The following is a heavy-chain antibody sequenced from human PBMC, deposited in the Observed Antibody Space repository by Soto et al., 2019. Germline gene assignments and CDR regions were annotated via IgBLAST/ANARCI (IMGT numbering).Heavy chain of an antibody. CDR1: GGSFSGYY. D-gene: IGHD3-10*01. CDR3: ARRDVPLVRGVTKEDFDI. J-gene: IGHJ3*02. V-gene: IGHV4-34*01. CDR2: INHSGST. Sequence: PSETLSLTCAVYGGSFSGYYWSWIRQPPGKGLEWIGEINHSGSTNYNPSLKSRVTISVDTSKNQFSLKLSSVTAADTAVYYCARRDVPLVRGVTKEDFDIWGQGTMVT.